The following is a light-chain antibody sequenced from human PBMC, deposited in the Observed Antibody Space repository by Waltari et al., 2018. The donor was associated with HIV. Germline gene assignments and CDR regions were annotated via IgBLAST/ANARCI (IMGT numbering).Light chain of an antibody. CDR1: SRDVGSYNL. Sequence: QSALTQPASVSGSPGQSITISCTGTSRDVGSYNLVPWYQQHPGKAPKLMIYEGSKRPSGVSNRFSGSKSANTASLTISGLQAEDEADYYCSSYAGSATLVFGGGTKLTVL. V-gene: IGLV2-23*01. CDR3: SSYAGSATLV. J-gene: IGLJ3*02. CDR2: EGS.